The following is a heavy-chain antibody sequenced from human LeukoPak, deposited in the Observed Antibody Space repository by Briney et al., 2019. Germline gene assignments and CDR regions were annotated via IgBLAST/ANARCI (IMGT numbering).Heavy chain of an antibody. Sequence: SQTLSLTCTVSGGSLSSGGSYWSWLRQHPGKGLEWLGYIYYSGSTYYNPSLRSRVTISVDTSKNQFSLKLSSVTAADTAVYYCARDNYYDSSGYFDYWGQGTLVTVSS. D-gene: IGHD3-22*01. J-gene: IGHJ4*02. CDR3: ARDNYYDSSGYFDY. CDR1: GGSLSSGGSY. CDR2: IYYSGST. V-gene: IGHV4-31*03.